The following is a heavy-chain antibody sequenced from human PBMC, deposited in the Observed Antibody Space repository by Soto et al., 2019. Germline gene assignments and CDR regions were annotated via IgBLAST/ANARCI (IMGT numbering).Heavy chain of an antibody. J-gene: IGHJ4*02. CDR3: AREVVVAATPYYFDY. Sequence: QREGLEWIGYIYYSGSTNYNPSLKSRVTISVDTSKNQFSRKLSSVTAADTAVYYCAREVVVAATPYYFDYWGQGTLVTVSS. D-gene: IGHD2-15*01. CDR2: IYYSGST. V-gene: IGHV4-59*12.